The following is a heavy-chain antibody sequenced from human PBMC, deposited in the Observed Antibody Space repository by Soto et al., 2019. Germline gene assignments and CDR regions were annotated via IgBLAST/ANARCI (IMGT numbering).Heavy chain of an antibody. CDR1: GGSISSYY. V-gene: IGHV4-59*01. CDR2: IYYSGST. Sequence: SETLSLTCTVSGGSISSYYWSWIRQPPGKGLEWIGYIYYSGSTNHNPSLKSRVTISVDTSKNQFSLKLSSVTAADTAVYYCARDRVGATTGHWSDPWGQETLFTLAS. CDR3: ARDRVGATTGHWSDP. D-gene: IGHD1-26*01. J-gene: IGHJ5*02.